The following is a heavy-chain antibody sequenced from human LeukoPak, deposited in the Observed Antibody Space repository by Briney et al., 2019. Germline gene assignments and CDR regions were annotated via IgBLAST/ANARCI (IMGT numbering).Heavy chain of an antibody. J-gene: IGHJ6*02. Sequence: GGSLRLSCVASGFTFSRHAMHWVRQAPGKGLEWVAVLSYVGSSDYYTASVKGRFTISRDNSKNTLYLQMNSLRDEDAAVYYCARIPGAEASWADAMDVWGQGTTVTVSS. CDR1: GFTFSRHA. D-gene: IGHD1-14*01. CDR2: LSYVGSSD. CDR3: ARIPGAEASWADAMDV. V-gene: IGHV3-30*04.